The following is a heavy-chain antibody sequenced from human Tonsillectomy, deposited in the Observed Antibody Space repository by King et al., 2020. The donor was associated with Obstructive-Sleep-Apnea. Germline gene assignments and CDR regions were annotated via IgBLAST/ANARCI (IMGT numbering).Heavy chain of an antibody. CDR3: ANYIAAAERYFYYYGMDV. CDR2: MSGSGGHT. Sequence: VQLVESGGGWVQPGGSLRLSCAASGFTFSSCAMSWVRQAPGKGLEWVSAMSGSGGHTYYADSVMGRFTISRDNSRNTLYRQMNSLRAEDTAIYYCANYIAAAERYFYYYGMDVWGQGTTVTVSS. CDR1: GFTFSSCA. D-gene: IGHD6-13*01. J-gene: IGHJ6*02. V-gene: IGHV3-23*04.